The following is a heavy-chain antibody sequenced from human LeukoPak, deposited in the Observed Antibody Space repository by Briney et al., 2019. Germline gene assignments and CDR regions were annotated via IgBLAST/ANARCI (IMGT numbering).Heavy chain of an antibody. Sequence: PGGSLRLSCAASGFTFSSYWMHWVRQAPGKGLEWVSSISSSSSYIYYADSVKGRFTISRDNAKNSLYLQMNSLRAEDTAVYYCARDRGRVVVAATSYDYWGQGTLVTVSS. D-gene: IGHD2-15*01. J-gene: IGHJ4*02. V-gene: IGHV3-21*01. CDR3: ARDRGRVVVAATSYDY. CDR2: ISSSSSYI. CDR1: GFTFSSYW.